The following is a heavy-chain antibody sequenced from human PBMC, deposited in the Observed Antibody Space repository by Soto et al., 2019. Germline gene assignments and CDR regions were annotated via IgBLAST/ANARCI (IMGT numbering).Heavy chain of an antibody. CDR3: ARDIGRVWEGSSSLTNYYGMDV. CDR2: INSDGSST. CDR1: GFTFSSYW. Sequence: PGGSLRLSCAASGFTFSSYWMHWVRQAPGKGLVWVSRINSDGSSTSYADSVKGRFTISRDNAKNTLYLQMNSLRAEDTAVYYCARDIGRVWEGSSSLTNYYGMDVWGQGTTVTVSS. D-gene: IGHD6-6*01. J-gene: IGHJ6*02. V-gene: IGHV3-74*01.